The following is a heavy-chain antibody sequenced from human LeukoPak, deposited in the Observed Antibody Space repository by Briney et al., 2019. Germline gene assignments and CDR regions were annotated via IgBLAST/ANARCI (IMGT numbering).Heavy chain of an antibody. V-gene: IGHV3-33*07. CDR3: ARDSSSGWSFDY. Sequence: PSETLSLTCTVSGGSISSSSYYWGWIRQPPGKGLEWVAVIWYDGSNKYYADSVKGRFTISRDNSKNTLYLQMNSLRAEDTAVYYCARDSSSGWSFDYWGQGTLVTVSS. D-gene: IGHD6-19*01. J-gene: IGHJ4*02. CDR1: GGSISSSS. CDR2: IWYDGSNK.